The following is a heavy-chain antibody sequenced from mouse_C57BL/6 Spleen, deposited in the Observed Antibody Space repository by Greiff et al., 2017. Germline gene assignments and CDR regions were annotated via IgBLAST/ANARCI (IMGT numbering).Heavy chain of an antibody. CDR1: GYTFTSYW. CDR2: IHPNSGST. V-gene: IGHV1-64*01. J-gene: IGHJ4*01. CDR3: AKNYGRYYAMGY. Sequence: QVQLQQPGAELVKPGASVKLSCKASGYTFTSYWMHWVKQRPGQGLEWIGVIHPNSGSTNYNEKFKSKATLTVDKSSSTAYMQLSSLTSEDSAVYSCAKNYGRYYAMGYWGQGTSVTVSS. D-gene: IGHD1-1*01.